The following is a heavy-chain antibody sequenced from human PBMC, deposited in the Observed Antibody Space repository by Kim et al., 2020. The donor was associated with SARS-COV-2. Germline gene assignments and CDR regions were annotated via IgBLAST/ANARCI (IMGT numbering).Heavy chain of an antibody. Sequence: GGSLRLSCAASGFTFSSYGMHWIRQAPGKGLEWVAVISYDGSNKYYADSVKGRFTISRDNSKNTLYLQMNSLRAEDTAVYYCAKVNRGGYNYWYYYYGMDVWGQGTTVTVSS. CDR3: AKVNRGGYNYWYYYYGMDV. J-gene: IGHJ6*02. V-gene: IGHV3-30*18. CDR1: GFTFSSYG. D-gene: IGHD5-12*01. CDR2: ISYDGSNK.